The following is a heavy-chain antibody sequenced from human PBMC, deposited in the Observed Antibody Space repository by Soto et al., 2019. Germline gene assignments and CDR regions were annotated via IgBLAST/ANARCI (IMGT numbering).Heavy chain of an antibody. V-gene: IGHV3-30*18. Sequence: QVQLVESGGGVVQPGRSLRLSCAASGFTFSSYGMNWVRQAPGKGLEWVAVISYDGSNKYYADSVKGRFTISRDNSKNTLYLQMNSLRAEDTAVYYCAKDRRPNYYYGMDVWGQGTTVTVSS. CDR3: AKDRRPNYYYGMDV. J-gene: IGHJ6*02. CDR1: GFTFSSYG. CDR2: ISYDGSNK. D-gene: IGHD6-25*01.